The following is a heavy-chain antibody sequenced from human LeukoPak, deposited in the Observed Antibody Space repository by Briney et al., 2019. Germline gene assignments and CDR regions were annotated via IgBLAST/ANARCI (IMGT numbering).Heavy chain of an antibody. CDR3: ARQSRRDGDPLPPGGE. CDR2: IYYSGST. J-gene: IGHJ4*02. Sequence: PSETLSLTCTVSGGSISSSSYYWGWIRQPPGKGLEWIGSIYYSGSTYYNPSLKSRVTISVDTSKNQFSLKLSSVTAADTAVYYCARQSRRDGDPLPPGGEWGQGTLVTVSS. V-gene: IGHV4-39*01. CDR1: GGSISSSSYY. D-gene: IGHD4-17*01.